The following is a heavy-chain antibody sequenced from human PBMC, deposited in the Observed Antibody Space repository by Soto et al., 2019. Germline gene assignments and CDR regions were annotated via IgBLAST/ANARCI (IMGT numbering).Heavy chain of an antibody. CDR2: ISYDGSNK. CDR3: AKEALAYCGGDCYWDY. D-gene: IGHD2-21*02. Sequence: QVQLVESGGGVVQPGRSLRLSCAASGFTFSSYGMHWVRQAPGKGLEWVAVISYDGSNKYYADSVKGRFTISRDNSKNTLYLQMNSLRAEGTAVYYCAKEALAYCGGDCYWDYWGQGTLVTVSS. V-gene: IGHV3-30*18. CDR1: GFTFSSYG. J-gene: IGHJ4*02.